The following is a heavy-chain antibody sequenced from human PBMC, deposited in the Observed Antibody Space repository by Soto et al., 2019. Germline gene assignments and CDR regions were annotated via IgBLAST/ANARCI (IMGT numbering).Heavy chain of an antibody. D-gene: IGHD3-10*01. CDR1: EFTFNNYW. Sequence: EVQLVESGGGLVQPGGSLRLSCAASEFTFNNYWMHWVRQVPGKGLEWVSRLNPDGSTTKYADSVMGRFAIDSDYADNTGYLQVNSLGAEVTAVYYCARGIYLKYGLDVWGQGAPVTVSS. CDR3: ARGIYLKYGLDV. V-gene: IGHV3-74*03. J-gene: IGHJ6*02. CDR2: LNPDGSTT.